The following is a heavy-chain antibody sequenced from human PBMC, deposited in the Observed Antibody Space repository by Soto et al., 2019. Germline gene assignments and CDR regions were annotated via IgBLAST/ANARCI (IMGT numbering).Heavy chain of an antibody. D-gene: IGHD1-26*01. CDR2: ITYDGSNQ. Sequence: VGSLRLSCAASGFIFSSYTMHWVRQAPGKGLEWVGVITYDGSNQYYADSVKGRFTISRDNSRNMLFLQMNSLRPDDTAVCYCARAPSGSYPEFDYWGQGTLVTVSS. V-gene: IGHV3-30-3*01. J-gene: IGHJ4*02. CDR3: ARAPSGSYPEFDY. CDR1: GFIFSSYT.